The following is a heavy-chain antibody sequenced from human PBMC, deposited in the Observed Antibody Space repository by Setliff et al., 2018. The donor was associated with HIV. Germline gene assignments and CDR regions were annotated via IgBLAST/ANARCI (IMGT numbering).Heavy chain of an antibody. V-gene: IGHV3-9*01. CDR3: ADPPSGY. CDR1: GFILDDYA. J-gene: IGHJ4*02. CDR2: ISWKSGSL. D-gene: IGHD3-10*01. Sequence: HPGGSLRLSCAASGFILDDYAMHWVRQAPGKGLEWVSGISWKSGSLGYADSVKGRFTISRDNAKNSLYLQMNSLRAEDTAVYYCADPPSGYWGQGTLVTVSS.